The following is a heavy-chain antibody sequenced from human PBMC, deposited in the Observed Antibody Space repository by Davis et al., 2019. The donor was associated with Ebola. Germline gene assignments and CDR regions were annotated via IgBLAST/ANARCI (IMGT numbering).Heavy chain of an antibody. J-gene: IGHJ6*02. Sequence: ASVKVSCKASGYTFSTYAIHWLRQAPGQRLEWMGLINAAKGNTKYSQKFQGRVTMTRDTSAGTAYMEMSSLTSEDTAVYYCARVGGYGMDVWGQGTTVTVSS. CDR3: ARVGGYGMDV. CDR2: INAAKGNT. D-gene: IGHD3-16*01. V-gene: IGHV1-3*01. CDR1: GYTFSTYA.